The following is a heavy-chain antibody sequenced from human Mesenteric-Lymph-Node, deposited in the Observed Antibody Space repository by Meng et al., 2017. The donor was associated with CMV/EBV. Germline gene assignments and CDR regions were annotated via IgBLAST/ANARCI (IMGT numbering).Heavy chain of an antibody. D-gene: IGHD3-3*01. V-gene: IGHV1-69*04. J-gene: IGHJ6*02. CDR1: GCTFSSYT. CDR3: ARDQTIFGVADYYYYGMDV. Sequence: SVKVSCKASGCTFSSYTISWVRQAPGQGLEWMGRIIPILGIANYAQKFQGRVTITADKSTSTAYMELSSLRSEDTAVYYCARDQTIFGVADYYYYGMDVWGQGTTVTVSS. CDR2: IIPILGIA.